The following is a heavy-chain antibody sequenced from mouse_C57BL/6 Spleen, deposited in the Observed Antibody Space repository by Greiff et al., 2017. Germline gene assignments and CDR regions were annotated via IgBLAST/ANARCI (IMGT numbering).Heavy chain of an antibody. CDR1: GFTFSSYA. J-gene: IGHJ3*01. V-gene: IGHV5-4*03. Sequence: DVKLVESGGGLVKPGGSLKLSCAASGFTFSSYAMSWVRQTPEKRLEWVATISDGGSYTYYPDNVKGRFTISRDNAKNNLYLQMSHLKSEDTAMYYCARARDYSNYFFAYWGQGTLVTVSA. CDR2: ISDGGSYT. CDR3: ARARDYSNYFFAY. D-gene: IGHD2-5*01.